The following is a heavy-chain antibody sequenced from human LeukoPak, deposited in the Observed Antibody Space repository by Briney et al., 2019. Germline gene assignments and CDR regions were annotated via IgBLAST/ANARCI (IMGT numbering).Heavy chain of an antibody. Sequence: SETLSLTCTVSGGSISSGGYYWSWIRQHPGKGLEWIGYIYYSGSTYYNPSLKSRVTISVDTSKNQFSLKLSSVTAADTAVYYCARDLYSSGWNDAFDIWGQGTMVTVSS. D-gene: IGHD6-19*01. CDR2: IYYSGST. J-gene: IGHJ3*02. V-gene: IGHV4-61*08. CDR3: ARDLYSSGWNDAFDI. CDR1: GGSISSGGYY.